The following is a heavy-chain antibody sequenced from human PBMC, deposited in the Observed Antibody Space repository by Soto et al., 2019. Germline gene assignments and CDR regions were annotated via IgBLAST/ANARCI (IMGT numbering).Heavy chain of an antibody. Sequence: HPGGSLRLSCAASGFTFSSYGMHWVRQAPGKGLEWVALISSDGSNEFYADSVKGRFTFSRDNSKNTLYLQMNSLRPEDTAVYYCAKDRLWAPDYFHYYGMDVWGQGTTVTVSS. J-gene: IGHJ6*02. CDR3: AKDRLWAPDYFHYYGMDV. CDR1: GFTFSSYG. V-gene: IGHV3-30*18. CDR2: ISSDGSNE. D-gene: IGHD3-10*01.